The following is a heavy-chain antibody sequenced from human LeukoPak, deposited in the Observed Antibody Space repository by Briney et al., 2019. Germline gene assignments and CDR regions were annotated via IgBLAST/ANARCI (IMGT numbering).Heavy chain of an antibody. CDR1: GYSISSGYY. Sequence: SETLSLTCAVSGYSISSGYYWGWIRQPPGKGLEWIGSIYHSGSTYYNPSLKSRVTISVDTSKNQFSLRLSSVTAADTAVYHCAREDDFWSGYPYYYYMDVWGKGTTVTVSS. D-gene: IGHD3-3*01. CDR2: IYHSGST. J-gene: IGHJ6*03. V-gene: IGHV4-38-2*02. CDR3: AREDDFWSGYPYYYYMDV.